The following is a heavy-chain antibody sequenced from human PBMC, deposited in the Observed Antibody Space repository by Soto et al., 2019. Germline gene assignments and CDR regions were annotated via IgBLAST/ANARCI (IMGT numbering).Heavy chain of an antibody. CDR3: ARHTPAISISDH. CDR2: IYFTGST. V-gene: IGHV4-59*08. CDR1: GDSISSHY. D-gene: IGHD2-15*01. Sequence: PSETLSLTCAVSGDSISSHYWNWVRQTPGKGLEWIGCIYFTGSTIYNPSLESRVTMSVDTSKTQFSLRLSSVTAADTAVYYCARHTPAISISDHWGQGTPVTVSS. J-gene: IGHJ4*02.